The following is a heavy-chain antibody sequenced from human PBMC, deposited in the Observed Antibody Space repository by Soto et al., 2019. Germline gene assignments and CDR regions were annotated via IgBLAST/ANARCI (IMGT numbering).Heavy chain of an antibody. J-gene: IGHJ6*03. Sequence: SETLSLTCAVYGGSFSGYYWSWIRQPPGKGLEWIGEINHSGSTNYNPSLKSRVTISVDTSKNQFSLKLSSVTAADTAVYHCAIQDYGDYYYYYYMDVWGKGTTVTVSS. V-gene: IGHV4-34*01. CDR3: AIQDYGDYYYYYYMDV. CDR1: GGSFSGYY. D-gene: IGHD4-17*01. CDR2: INHSGST.